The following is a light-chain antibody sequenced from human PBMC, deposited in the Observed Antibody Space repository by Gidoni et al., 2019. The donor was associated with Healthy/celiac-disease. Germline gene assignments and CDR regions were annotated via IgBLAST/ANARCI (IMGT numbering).Light chain of an antibody. V-gene: IGKV4-1*01. J-gene: IGKJ1*01. CDR2: WAS. CDR1: QSVLYSSNHKNY. Sequence: DIVMTQSPDSLAGSLGERATINCKSSQSVLYSSNHKNYLAWYQKTPGQPPKLLIYWASTRESGVPDLFSCSGSWTYFTLTISILQAEDVAFYYCQQYYSTPRTFGQGTKVEIK. CDR3: QQYYSTPRT.